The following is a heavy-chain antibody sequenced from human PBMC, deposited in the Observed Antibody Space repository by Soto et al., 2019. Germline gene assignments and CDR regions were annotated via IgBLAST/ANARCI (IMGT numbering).Heavy chain of an antibody. V-gene: IGHV3-72*01. CDR3: ARAAYGSGSYYFDN. D-gene: IGHD3-10*01. J-gene: IGHJ4*02. CDR1: GFTFSDHY. Sequence: EVQLVESGGGLVQPGESLRLSCAASGFTFSDHYMDWVRQAPGKGLEWVGRTRNRGNGYTTEYAASVKGRFTISRDDSKSSLYLQMNSLRIEATAVYYCARAAYGSGSYYFDNWGQGALVTVSS. CDR2: TRNRGNGYTT.